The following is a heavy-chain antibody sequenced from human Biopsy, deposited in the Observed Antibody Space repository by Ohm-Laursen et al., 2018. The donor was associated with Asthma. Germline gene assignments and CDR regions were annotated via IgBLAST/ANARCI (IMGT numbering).Heavy chain of an antibody. V-gene: IGHV1-69*13. CDR2: FNPVFGVT. Sequence: SVKVSCKILRGTFTTFVIGWVRQAPGQGLEGMGGFNPVFGVTTYPQKFQDRVTITADDSTSTVYMELSSMRSEDTAVYYCDRKAGSCISRACYSLDFWGQGTLVTVSS. D-gene: IGHD2-15*01. CDR1: RGTFTTFV. CDR3: DRKAGSCISRACYSLDF. J-gene: IGHJ4*02.